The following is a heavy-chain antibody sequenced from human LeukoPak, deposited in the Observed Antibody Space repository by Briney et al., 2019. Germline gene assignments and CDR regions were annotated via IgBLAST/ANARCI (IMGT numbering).Heavy chain of an antibody. CDR3: AKVGVVVAGRPKIYYYYYYMDV. V-gene: IGHV4-59*01. CDR1: GGSISSYY. CDR2: IYYSGST. D-gene: IGHD6-19*01. J-gene: IGHJ6*03. Sequence: SETLSLTCTVSGGSISSYYWSWIRLPPGKGLEWIGYIYYSGSTNYNPSLKSRVTISVDTSKNQFSLKLSSVTAADTAVYYCAKVGVVVAGRPKIYYYYYYMDVWGKGTTVTVSS.